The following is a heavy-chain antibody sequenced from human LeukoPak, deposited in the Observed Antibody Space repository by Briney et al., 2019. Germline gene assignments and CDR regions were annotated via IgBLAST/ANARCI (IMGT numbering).Heavy chain of an antibody. CDR3: ARANFLYCSSTTCLFDY. J-gene: IGHJ4*02. CDR2: INPYDGDT. Sequence: ASVKVSCKASGYTFTDYYMHWVRQAPGQGFGWMGWINPYDGDTNYAQKFQGRVTMTRDTSISTAHMKVSRLRSDDTAVYYGARANFLYCSSTTCLFDYWGQGTLVTVSS. V-gene: IGHV1-2*02. D-gene: IGHD2-2*01. CDR1: GYTFTDYY.